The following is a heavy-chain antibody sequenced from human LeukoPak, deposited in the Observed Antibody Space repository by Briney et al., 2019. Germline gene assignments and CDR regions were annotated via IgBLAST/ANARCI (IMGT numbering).Heavy chain of an antibody. Sequence: ASVKVSCKASGYTFTSYDVNWVRQAPGQELEWMGIINPSGGSTSYAQKFQGRVTMTRDMSTSTVYMELSSLRSEDTAVYYCARGRSSGYAXDIXXQGTXVTVSS. CDR2: INPSGGST. CDR1: GYTFTSYD. CDR3: ARGRSSGYAXDI. J-gene: IGHJ3*02. V-gene: IGHV1-46*01. D-gene: IGHD3-22*01.